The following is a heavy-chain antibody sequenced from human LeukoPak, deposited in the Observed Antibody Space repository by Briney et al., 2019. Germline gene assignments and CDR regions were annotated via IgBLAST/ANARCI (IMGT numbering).Heavy chain of an antibody. CDR2: INHSGST. V-gene: IGHV4-34*01. D-gene: IGHD2-15*01. CDR1: GGSFSGYY. Sequence: PSETLSLTCAVYGGSFSGYYWSWIRQPPGKGLEWIGEINHSGSTNYNPSLKSRVTISVDTSKNQFSLKLSSVTAADTAVYYCASLSRYCSGGSCFSDAFDIWGQGTMVTVSS. J-gene: IGHJ3*02. CDR3: ASLSRYCSGGSCFSDAFDI.